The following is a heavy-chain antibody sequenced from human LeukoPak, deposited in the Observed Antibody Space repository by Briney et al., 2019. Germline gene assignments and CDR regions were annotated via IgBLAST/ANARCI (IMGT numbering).Heavy chain of an antibody. CDR2: INHSGST. Sequence: SETLSLTCAVYGGSFSGYYWSWIRQPPGKGLEWIGEINHSGSTSYNPSLKSRVTISVDTSKNQFSLKLSSVTAADTAVYYCARGYGGWRTYYFDYWGQGTLVTVSS. J-gene: IGHJ4*02. D-gene: IGHD4-23*01. CDR1: GGSFSGYY. CDR3: ARGYGGWRTYYFDY. V-gene: IGHV4-34*01.